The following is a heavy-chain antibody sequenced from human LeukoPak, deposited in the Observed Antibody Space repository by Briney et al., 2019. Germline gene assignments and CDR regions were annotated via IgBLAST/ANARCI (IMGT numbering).Heavy chain of an antibody. Sequence: ASVKVSCKASGGTFSSYAISWVRQAPGQGLEWMGGIIPIFGTANYAQKFQGRVTITADESTSTAYMELSSLRSEDTAVYYCASSLERSSSWYEAYWGQGALVTVSS. CDR1: GGTFSSYA. CDR3: ASSLERSSSWYEAY. V-gene: IGHV1-69*13. J-gene: IGHJ4*02. D-gene: IGHD6-13*01. CDR2: IIPIFGTA.